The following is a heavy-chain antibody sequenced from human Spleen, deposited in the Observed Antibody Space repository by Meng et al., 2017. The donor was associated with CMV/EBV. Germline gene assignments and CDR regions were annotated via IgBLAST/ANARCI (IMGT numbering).Heavy chain of an antibody. Sequence: QEHMFQSGAGVKKLGVLVKSSCKASGYTFTSYDMNWVRQAPGQGLEWMGWFNTNPRNPTYAQGFTGRFVFSLDTSVTTEYLQISGLKAEDTAVYYCARVQYSAYDYFAYWGQGTLVTVSS. J-gene: IGHJ4*02. D-gene: IGHD5-12*01. V-gene: IGHV7-4-1*02. CDR2: FNTNPRNP. CDR3: ARVQYSAYDYFAY. CDR1: GYTFTSYD.